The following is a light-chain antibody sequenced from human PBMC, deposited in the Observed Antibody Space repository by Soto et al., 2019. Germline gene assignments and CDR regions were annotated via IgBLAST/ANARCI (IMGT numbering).Light chain of an antibody. CDR1: QSISSW. Sequence: DIQMTQSPSTLSSSVGDRVTLTCRASQSISSWLAWYQQKPGKAPKLLIYAASSLQSGVPSRFRGSGSGTEFTLTISSLKPDDFATYYCQQYNNYLITFGQGTRLEI. J-gene: IGKJ5*01. CDR2: AAS. V-gene: IGKV1-5*01. CDR3: QQYNNYLIT.